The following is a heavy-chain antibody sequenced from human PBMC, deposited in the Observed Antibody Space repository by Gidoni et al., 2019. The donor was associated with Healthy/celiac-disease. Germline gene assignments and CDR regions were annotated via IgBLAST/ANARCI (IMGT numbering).Heavy chain of an antibody. CDR1: GFTFSSDW. V-gene: IGHV3-7*01. CDR2: IKQDGSEK. J-gene: IGHJ6*02. Sequence: EVQLVESGGGLGQPGGSLRLSCAASGFTFSSDWMSWVRQAPGKGLEWVANIKQDGSEKYYVDSVKGRFTISRDNAKNSLYLQMNSLRAEDTAVYYCARSVVVVAATRGYYYYGMDVWGQGTTVTVSS. CDR3: ARSVVVVAATRGYYYYGMDV. D-gene: IGHD2-15*01.